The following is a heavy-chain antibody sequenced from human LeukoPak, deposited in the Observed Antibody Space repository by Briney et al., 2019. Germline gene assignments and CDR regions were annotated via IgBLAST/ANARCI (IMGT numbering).Heavy chain of an antibody. D-gene: IGHD4-17*01. CDR2: INHSGYT. CDR1: GVSFDDYY. V-gene: IGHV4-34*01. Sequence: NPSETLSLTRAVSGVSFDDYYWAWVRQTPGKGLEWIGEINHSGYTNDSPSLKSRVTLSIDTSRKQFSLNLRSVTVADAGTYYCTRMTTGHDYWGQGTLVTVSS. CDR3: TRMTTGHDY. J-gene: IGHJ4*02.